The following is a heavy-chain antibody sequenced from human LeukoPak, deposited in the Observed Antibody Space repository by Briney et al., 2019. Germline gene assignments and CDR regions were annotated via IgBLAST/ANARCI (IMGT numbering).Heavy chain of an antibody. D-gene: IGHD3-3*01. CDR3: ARQTGSGLFILP. V-gene: IGHV4-34*01. Sequence: PSETLSLTCAVYGGSFSGYYWSWIRQPPGKGLEWIGEINHSGSTNYNPSLKSRVTISVDTSKNQFSLKLSSVTATDTAVYYCARQTGSGLFILPGGQGTLVTVSS. CDR1: GGSFSGYY. CDR2: INHSGST. J-gene: IGHJ4*02.